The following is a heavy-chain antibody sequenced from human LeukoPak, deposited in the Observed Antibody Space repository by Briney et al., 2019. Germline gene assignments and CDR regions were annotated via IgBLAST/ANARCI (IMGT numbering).Heavy chain of an antibody. D-gene: IGHD6-13*01. V-gene: IGHV1-18*01. CDR2: ISAYNGNT. CDR1: GYTFTSYG. CDR3: AGIEPLRGAAARFDP. Sequence: VASVKVSCKASGYTFTSYGISWVRQAPGQGLEWMGWISAYNGNTNYAQKLQGRVTMTTDTSTSTAYMELRSLRSDDTAVYYCAGIEPLRGAAARFDPWGQGTLVTVSS. J-gene: IGHJ5*02.